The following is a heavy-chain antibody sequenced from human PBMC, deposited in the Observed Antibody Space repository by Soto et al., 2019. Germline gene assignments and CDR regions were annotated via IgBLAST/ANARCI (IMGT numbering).Heavy chain of an antibody. V-gene: IGHV3-30-3*01. Sequence: GGALRLSCAASGFTFSSYALHWVRQAPGKGLEWVVAISYDGSNKYYADSVNGRFTISRDNSKNTLYLQMNSLRAEDTAVYYCARGPSSLTRFDYWGQGTLVTVSS. D-gene: IGHD2-2*01. CDR3: ARGPSSLTRFDY. CDR1: GFTFSSYA. J-gene: IGHJ4*02. CDR2: ISYDGSNK.